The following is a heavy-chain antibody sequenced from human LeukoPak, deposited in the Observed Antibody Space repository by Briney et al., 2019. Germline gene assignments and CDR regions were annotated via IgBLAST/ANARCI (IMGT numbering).Heavy chain of an antibody. CDR3: AREESYYNSQMNY. CDR2: ISSSSSYI. J-gene: IGHJ4*02. CDR1: GFTFSSYS. V-gene: IGHV3-21*01. D-gene: IGHD3-10*01. Sequence: PGRSLRLSCAASGFTFSSYSMNWVRQAPGKGLEWVSSISSSSSYIYYADSVKGRFTISRDNAKNSLYLQMNSLRAEDTAVYNCAREESYYNSQMNYWGQGTLVTVSS.